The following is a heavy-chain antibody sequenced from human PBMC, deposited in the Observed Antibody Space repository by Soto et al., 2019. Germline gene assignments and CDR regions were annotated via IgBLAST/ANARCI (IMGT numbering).Heavy chain of an antibody. CDR3: ARQGRPGYCTGGNCYPTFDI. J-gene: IGHJ3*02. Sequence: QLHLQQSGPGLVKPSETLSLTCTVAGSSMSSSAYYWGWIRQPPGKGLEWIGSVYYTGITDYKSSLESRVSISADTSKNQFSLRLTYLSAADTAIYFCARQGRPGYCTGGNCYPTFDIWGSGTMVTVSS. D-gene: IGHD2-15*01. CDR2: VYYTGIT. CDR1: GSSMSSSAYY. V-gene: IGHV4-39*01.